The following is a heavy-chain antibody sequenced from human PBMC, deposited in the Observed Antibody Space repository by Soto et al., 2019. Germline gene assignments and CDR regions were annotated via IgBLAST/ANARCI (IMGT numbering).Heavy chain of an antibody. D-gene: IGHD1-26*01. V-gene: IGHV1-58*02. CDR2: IVVVSGST. CDR3: SADHPHMAMGWPV. CDR1: GFDFGSFG. Sequence: ASLNVSCQASGFDFGSFGIQFLRQTRGRGLEWIGWIVVVSGSTNYARHFQGRVAISRDMSSSTAYLDLYDLKSDDTAVYFCSADHPHMAMGWPVWGQGTTVTVSS. J-gene: IGHJ6*02.